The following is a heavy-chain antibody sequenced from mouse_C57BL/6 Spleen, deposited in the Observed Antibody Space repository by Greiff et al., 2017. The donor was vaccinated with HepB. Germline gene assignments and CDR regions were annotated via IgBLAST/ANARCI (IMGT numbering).Heavy chain of an antibody. J-gene: IGHJ2*01. CDR2: IDPETGGT. Sequence: QVQLQQSGAELVRPGASVTLSCKASGYTFTDYEMHWVKQTPVHGLEWIGAIDPETGGTAYNQKFKGKAILTADKSSSTAYMELRSLTSEDSAVYYCTSKNYDYDGYYFDYWGQGTTLTVSS. V-gene: IGHV1-15*01. D-gene: IGHD2-4*01. CDR1: GYTFTDYE. CDR3: TSKNYDYDGYYFDY.